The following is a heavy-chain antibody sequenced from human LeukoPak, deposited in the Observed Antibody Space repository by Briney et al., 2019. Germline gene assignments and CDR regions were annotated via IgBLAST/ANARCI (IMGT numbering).Heavy chain of an antibody. D-gene: IGHD5-12*01. J-gene: IGHJ5*02. CDR3: ATRRGYSGYDP. CDR1: GGSISSYF. Sequence: SETLSLTCTVSGGSISSYFWSWIRQHPGKGLEWIGYIYHSGSTYYNPSLKSRVSISGDTSKNEFSLTLNSVTAADTAVYYCATRRGYSGYDPWGQGTLVTVSS. CDR2: IYHSGST. V-gene: IGHV4-59*06.